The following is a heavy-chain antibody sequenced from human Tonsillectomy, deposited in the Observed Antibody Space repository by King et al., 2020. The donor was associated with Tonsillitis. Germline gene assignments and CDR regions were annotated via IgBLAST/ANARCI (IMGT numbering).Heavy chain of an antibody. D-gene: IGHD7-27*01. CDR2: IKSKGGGGTT. CDR3: THDKTGCGAFDI. CDR1: GSTFSDAWMRDAW. Sequence: VQLVESGGGLAKPGGSLTLSCVVSGSTFSDAWMRDAWMSWVRQAPGKGLELIGRIKSKGGGGTTDYAAPVKGRFTISSNDSRNTIFLQMNSLKAEDTARYYCTHDKTGCGAFDIWGQGTMVTVSS. J-gene: IGHJ3*02. V-gene: IGHV3-15*01.